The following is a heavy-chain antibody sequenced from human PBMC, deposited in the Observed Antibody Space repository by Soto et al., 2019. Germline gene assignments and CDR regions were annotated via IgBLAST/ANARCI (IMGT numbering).Heavy chain of an antibody. V-gene: IGHV1-46*01. D-gene: IGHD3-9*01. CDR1: VYTFTSYY. Sequence: ASVKVSCKASVYTFTSYYMHWVRQAPGQGLEWMGIINPSGGSTSYAQKFQGRVTMTRDTSTSTVYMELSSLRSEDTAVYYCASSRWGHWLLSSPLDYWGQGTLVTVSS. J-gene: IGHJ4*02. CDR3: ASSRWGHWLLSSPLDY. CDR2: INPSGGST.